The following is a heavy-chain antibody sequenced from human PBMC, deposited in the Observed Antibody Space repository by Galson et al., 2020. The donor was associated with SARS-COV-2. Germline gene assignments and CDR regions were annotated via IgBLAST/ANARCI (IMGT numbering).Heavy chain of an antibody. Sequence: GESLKIPCKASGYTFIDFWIGWVRPLPGKGLEWIGVIYPYDSDTRYSPSFQGQVTISADKSINTAYLQWSSLKASGTAMYYCARLSGYGDFWGQGTLVLVSA. CDR3: ARLSGYGDF. CDR1: GYTFIDFW. CDR2: IYPYDSDT. J-gene: IGHJ4*02. V-gene: IGHV5-51*01. D-gene: IGHD3-22*01.